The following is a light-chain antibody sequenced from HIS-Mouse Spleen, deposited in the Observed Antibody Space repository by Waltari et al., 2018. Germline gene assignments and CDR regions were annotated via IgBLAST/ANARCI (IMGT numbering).Light chain of an antibody. CDR1: SPNLVSQY. CDR3: AAWDDSLSGPV. V-gene: IGLV1-47*01. J-gene: IGLJ2*01. CDR2: RNN. Sequence: QSVLTQPPSASGTPGQRVTISCSGRSPNLVSQYVHCYHQLPGTAPNLLIYRNNQRPSGVPDRFSGSKSGTSASLAISGLRSEDEADYYCAAWDDSLSGPVFGGGTKLTVL.